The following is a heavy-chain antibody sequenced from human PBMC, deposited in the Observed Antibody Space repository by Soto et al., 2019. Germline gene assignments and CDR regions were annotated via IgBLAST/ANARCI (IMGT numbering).Heavy chain of an antibody. J-gene: IGHJ6*02. CDR2: IRAYNIDT. D-gene: IGHD3-3*01. V-gene: IGHV1-18*01. CDR1: GYRFETYA. CDR3: ARGHGVIIGAMDV. Sequence: GASVKVSCKSSGYRFETYAMSWVRQAPGQGLEWMGWIRAYNIDTYYAQKFQDRVTMTTDTSTGTAYMELRSLRSDDTAVYYCARGHGVIIGAMDVWGQGTTVT.